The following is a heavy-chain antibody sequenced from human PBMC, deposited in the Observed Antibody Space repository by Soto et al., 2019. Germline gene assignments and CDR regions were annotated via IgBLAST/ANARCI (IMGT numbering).Heavy chain of an antibody. CDR3: ARTPNNGRAGVYGRDV. D-gene: IGHD1-26*01. Sequence: QVLLVQSGAEVKKPGASVKVSCKASGYTFTDYYIHWVRQAPGQGLEWMGWIDGDSGDTKYAQNLQDWVTRTREKSINTAYKVLSRLTSDDTAVYYWARTPNNGRAGVYGRDVWGQGTTVIVSS. CDR2: IDGDSGDT. J-gene: IGHJ6*02. CDR1: GYTFTDYY. V-gene: IGHV1-2*04.